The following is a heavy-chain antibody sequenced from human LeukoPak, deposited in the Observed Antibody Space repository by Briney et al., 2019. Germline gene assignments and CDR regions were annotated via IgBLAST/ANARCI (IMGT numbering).Heavy chain of an antibody. CDR2: VRYDGSKK. CDR3: AKDEGYCNGGSCYLGSFDI. CDR1: GFTFSTYG. Sequence: GGSLRLSCAASGFTFSTYGMHWVRQAPGKGLEWVAFVRYDGSKKYYTNSVKGRFTISRDNSKNTLYLQMNSLRAEDTAVYYCAKDEGYCNGGSCYLGSFDIWGQGTMVTVSS. D-gene: IGHD2-15*01. J-gene: IGHJ3*02. V-gene: IGHV3-30*02.